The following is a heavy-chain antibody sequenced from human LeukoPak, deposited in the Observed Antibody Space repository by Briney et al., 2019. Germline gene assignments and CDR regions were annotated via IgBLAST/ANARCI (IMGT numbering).Heavy chain of an antibody. J-gene: IGHJ4*02. D-gene: IGHD2-15*01. CDR3: ARSLPDCSGGSCYPHCFDY. CDR1: GYSFTSYW. V-gene: IGHV5-51*01. CDR2: IYPGDSDT. Sequence: GESLKISCKGSGYSFTSYWIGWVRQMPGKGLEWMGIIYPGDSDTGYSPSFQGQVTISADKSISTAYLQWSSLKASDTAMYYCARSLPDCSGGSCYPHCFDYWRQGTLVTVSS.